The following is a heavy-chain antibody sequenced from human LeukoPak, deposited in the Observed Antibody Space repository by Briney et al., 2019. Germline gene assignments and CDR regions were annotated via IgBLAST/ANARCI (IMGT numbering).Heavy chain of an antibody. Sequence: SETLSLTCTVSGASICTHYWSWLRQPPGKELEWIAYLRDTESTKDNPSLKSRVALSADTSKNQFSLRLTSVTAADTAIYYCATLKRGSVFGYFNFWGQGLLVTVSS. CDR2: LRDTEST. J-gene: IGHJ4*02. CDR3: ATLKRGSVFGYFNF. D-gene: IGHD3-3*01. CDR1: GASICTHY. V-gene: IGHV4-59*11.